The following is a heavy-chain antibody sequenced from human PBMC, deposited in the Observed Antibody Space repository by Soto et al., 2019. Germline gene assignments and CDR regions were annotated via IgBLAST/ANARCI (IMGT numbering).Heavy chain of an antibody. CDR1: GYTFTGYY. D-gene: IGHD6-13*01. CDR3: ARNPNLIAAAGTSFDY. V-gene: IGHV1-2*02. CDR2: INPNSGGT. J-gene: IGHJ4*02. Sequence: ASVKVSCKASGYTFTGYYMHWVRQAPGQGLEWMGWINPNSGGTNYAQKFQGRVTMTRDTSISTAYMELSRLRSDDTAVYYCARNPNLIAAAGTSFDYWGQGTLVTVSS.